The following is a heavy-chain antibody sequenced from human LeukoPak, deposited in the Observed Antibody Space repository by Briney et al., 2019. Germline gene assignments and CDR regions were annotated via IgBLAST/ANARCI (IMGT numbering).Heavy chain of an antibody. V-gene: IGHV1-69*01. CDR1: GGTFSSYA. J-gene: IGHJ3*02. Sequence: SVKVSCKVSGGTFSSYAISWVRQAPGQGLEWMGGIIPIFGTANYAQKFQGRVTITADESTSTAYMELSSLRSEDTAVYYCARAGQELGDAFDIWGQGTMVTVSS. CDR2: IIPIFGTA. D-gene: IGHD4-11*01. CDR3: ARAGQELGDAFDI.